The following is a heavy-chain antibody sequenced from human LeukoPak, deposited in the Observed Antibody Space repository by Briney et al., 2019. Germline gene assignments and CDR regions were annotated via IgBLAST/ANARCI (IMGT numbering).Heavy chain of an antibody. J-gene: IGHJ6*02. D-gene: IGHD3-10*01. CDR2: ISYDGSNK. CDR3: ARDGVYYGSGSPGGSSYYYYGMDV. V-gene: IGHV3-30-3*01. CDR1: GFTFSSYA. Sequence: GGSLRLSCAASGFTFSSYAMHWVRQAPGKGLEWVAVISYDGSNKYYADSVKGRFTISRDNSKNTLYLQMNSLRAEDTAVCYCARDGVYYGSGSPGGSSYYYYGMDVWGQGTTVTVSS.